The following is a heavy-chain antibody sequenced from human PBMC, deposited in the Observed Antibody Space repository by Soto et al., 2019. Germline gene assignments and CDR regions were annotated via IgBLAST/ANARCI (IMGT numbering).Heavy chain of an antibody. CDR3: ARVHLSGWPLRDY. Sequence: ASVKVSCKASGGTFSSYAISWVRQAPGQGLEWMGWMNPNSGNTGYAQKFQGRVTMTRNTSISTAYMELSSLRSEDTAVYYCARVHLSGWPLRDYWGQGTLVTVSS. CDR2: MNPNSGNT. J-gene: IGHJ4*02. V-gene: IGHV1-8*02. D-gene: IGHD6-19*01. CDR1: GGTFSSYA.